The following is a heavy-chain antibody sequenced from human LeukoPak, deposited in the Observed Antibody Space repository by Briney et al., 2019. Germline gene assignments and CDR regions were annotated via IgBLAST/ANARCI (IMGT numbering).Heavy chain of an antibody. CDR3: HICGF. V-gene: IGHV3-53*01. CDR1: GGSVCYNY. J-gene: IGHJ4*02. D-gene: IGHD2-2*01. CDR2: LSSGGIT. Sequence: GGSLRLSCVVSGGSVCYNYMSGVRQAPGKGLEFVSVLSSGGITYYADSVKGRFTITRDNSKNTLSLEMSTLRADDAAVYYCHICGFWGQGTLVTVSS.